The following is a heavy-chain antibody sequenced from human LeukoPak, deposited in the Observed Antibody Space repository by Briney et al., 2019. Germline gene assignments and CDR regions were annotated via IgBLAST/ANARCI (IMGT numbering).Heavy chain of an antibody. J-gene: IGHJ6*03. CDR2: INSDGSST. CDR3: AIAYYYYYMDV. CDR1: GFTFSSYW. Sequence: GGSLRLSYAASGFTFSSYWMHWVRQAPGKGLVWVSRINSDGSSTSYADSVKGRFTISRDNAKNTLYLQMNSLRAEDTAVYYCAIAYYYYYMDVWGKGTTVTVSS. V-gene: IGHV3-74*01.